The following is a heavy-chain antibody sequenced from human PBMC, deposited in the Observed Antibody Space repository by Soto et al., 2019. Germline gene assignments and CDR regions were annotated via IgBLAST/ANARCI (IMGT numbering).Heavy chain of an antibody. V-gene: IGHV4-31*11. CDR1: GGSISPAGYY. Sequence: QVQLQESGPGLVKPSETLSLTCAVFGGSISPAGYYGSWIRQHTEKGLEWIGYIFYSGTTYYNPSLKSRLTISVDTSKNHFSLKLTSVTAADTAVYRCARELTGDWYFDVWGRGTLVTVSS. CDR2: IFYSGTT. J-gene: IGHJ2*01. CDR3: ARELTGDWYFDV.